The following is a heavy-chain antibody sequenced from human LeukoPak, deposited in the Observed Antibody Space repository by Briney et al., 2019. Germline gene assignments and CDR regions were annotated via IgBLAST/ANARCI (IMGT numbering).Heavy chain of an antibody. CDR2: ISGSGGST. Sequence: PGGSLRLSCAASGFTFSSYAMSWVRQAPGKGLEWVSAISGSGGSTYYADSVKGRFTISRDNSKNTLYLQMNSLRAEDTAVYYCAEEYYDFWSGYSIFDYWGQGTLVTVSS. CDR1: GFTFSSYA. J-gene: IGHJ4*02. V-gene: IGHV3-23*01. D-gene: IGHD3-3*01. CDR3: AEEYYDFWSGYSIFDY.